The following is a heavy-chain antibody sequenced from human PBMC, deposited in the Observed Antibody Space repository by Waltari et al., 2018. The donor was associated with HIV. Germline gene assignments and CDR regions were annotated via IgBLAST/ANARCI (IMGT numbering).Heavy chain of an antibody. CDR1: ADTIHNYY. CDR3: ARTVGTSISGVITYNWFDS. V-gene: IGHV4-59*01. CDR2: IYYTGTS. D-gene: IGHD3-3*01. J-gene: IGHJ5*01. Sequence: QVQLQESGPGLVKPSETLSLTCNVSADTIHNYYLSLIRPSPAKGLEWIGYIYYTGTSNYNPSPSLKSRVTMSLDTSKTQFSLKLTSVSAADTAVYYCARTVGTSISGVITYNWFDSWGQGTLVTVSS.